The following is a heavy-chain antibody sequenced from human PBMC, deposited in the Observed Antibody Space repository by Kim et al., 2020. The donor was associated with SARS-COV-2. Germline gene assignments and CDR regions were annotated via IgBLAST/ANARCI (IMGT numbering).Heavy chain of an antibody. J-gene: IGHJ6*02. CDR3: ARDRRPWIQLWFGGMDV. D-gene: IGHD5-18*01. Sequence: ASVKVSCKASGYTFTSYYMHWVRQAPGQGLEWMGIINPSGGSTSYAQKFQGRVTMTRDTSTSTVYMELSSLRSEDTAVYYCARDRRPWIQLWFGGMDVWGQGTTVTVSS. V-gene: IGHV1-46*01. CDR1: GYTFTSYY. CDR2: INPSGGST.